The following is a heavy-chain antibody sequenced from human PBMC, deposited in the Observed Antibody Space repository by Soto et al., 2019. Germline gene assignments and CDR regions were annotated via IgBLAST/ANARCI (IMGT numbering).Heavy chain of an antibody. CDR1: GGSISSSSYY. J-gene: IGHJ4*02. CDR3: ARRGDGYNFNFDY. D-gene: IGHD5-12*01. V-gene: IGHV4-39*01. CDR2: IYYSGST. Sequence: QLQLQESGPGLVKPSETLSLTCTVSGGSISSSSYYWGWIRQPPGKGLEWIGSIYYSGSTYYNPSLKSRVTISVDTSKNQFSLKLSSVTAADTAVYYCARRGDGYNFNFDYWGQGTLVTVSS.